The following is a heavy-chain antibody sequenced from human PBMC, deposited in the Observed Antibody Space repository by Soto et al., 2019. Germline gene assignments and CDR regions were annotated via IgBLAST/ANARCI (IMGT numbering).Heavy chain of an antibody. CDR2: ISYDGSDK. CDR3: ARDYYKYYDSSGYYRSPAS. CDR1: GFTFSSYA. Sequence: PGGSLRLSCAASGFTFSSYAMHWVRQAPGKGLEWVALISYDGSDKDYADSVKGRFTISRDNSRNTLFLQMNSLRAEDTAVYYSARDYYKYYDSSGYYRSPASWGKGTLVTVSS. D-gene: IGHD3-22*01. J-gene: IGHJ5*02. V-gene: IGHV3-30-3*01.